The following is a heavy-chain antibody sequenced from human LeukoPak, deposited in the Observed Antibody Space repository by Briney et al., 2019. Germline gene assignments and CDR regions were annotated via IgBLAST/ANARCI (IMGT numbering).Heavy chain of an antibody. CDR1: GASTTSYTYY. Sequence: SETLSLTCTVSGASTTSYTYYWGWIRQPPGKGLEWIGSFYYSGSTYYNPSLKSRVTISVDTSKNQFSLKLSSVTAADTAVYYCARLRWSQYYFDYWGQGTLVTVSS. V-gene: IGHV4-39*01. CDR2: FYYSGST. D-gene: IGHD4-23*01. J-gene: IGHJ4*02. CDR3: ARLRWSQYYFDY.